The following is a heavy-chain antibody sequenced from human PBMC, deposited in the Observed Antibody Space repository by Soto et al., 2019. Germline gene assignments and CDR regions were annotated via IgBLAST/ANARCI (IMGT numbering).Heavy chain of an antibody. J-gene: IGHJ5*02. Sequence: QVQLQESGPGLVKPSGTLSLTCAVSSGSISSSNWWSWVRQPPGKGLEWFGEIYHSGSTNYNPSLKSRVTISVDKSKNQFSLKLSSVTAADTAVYYCARLYCSSTSCTSSNWFDPWGQGTLVTVSS. D-gene: IGHD2-2*01. CDR2: IYHSGST. V-gene: IGHV4-4*02. CDR1: SGSISSSNW. CDR3: ARLYCSSTSCTSSNWFDP.